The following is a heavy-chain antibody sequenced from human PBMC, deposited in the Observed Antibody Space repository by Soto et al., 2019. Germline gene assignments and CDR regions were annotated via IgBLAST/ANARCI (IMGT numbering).Heavy chain of an antibody. V-gene: IGHV1-3*01. CDR1: GYTFTSYA. CDR3: ASHPGSGLDY. Sequence: QVQLVQSGAEVKKPGASVKVSCKASGYTFTSYAMHWVRQAPGQRLEWMGWINAGNGNTKYSPKFQGRVTITSDTSASTAYMELSSLRSEDTAVYYCASHPGSGLDYWGQGTLVTVSS. J-gene: IGHJ4*02. D-gene: IGHD6-19*01. CDR2: INAGNGNT.